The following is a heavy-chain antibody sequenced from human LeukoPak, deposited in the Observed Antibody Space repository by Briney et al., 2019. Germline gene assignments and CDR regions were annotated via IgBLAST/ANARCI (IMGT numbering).Heavy chain of an antibody. V-gene: IGHV3-30-3*01. CDR2: ISNDETNS. CDR1: GFTFSNYG. CDR3: ARDGLPYCTSTSCYHSDS. Sequence: GGSLRLSCGVSGFTFSNYGMHWVRQAPGKGLEWVAVISNDETNSHYGDSVQGRFTISRDNSNNTLFLQLNNLRPDDTAVYYCARDGLPYCTSTSCYHSDSWGQGTLVTVSS. J-gene: IGHJ4*02. D-gene: IGHD2-2*01.